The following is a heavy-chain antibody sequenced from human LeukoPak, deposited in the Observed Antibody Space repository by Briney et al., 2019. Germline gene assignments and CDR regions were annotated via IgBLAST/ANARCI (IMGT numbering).Heavy chain of an antibody. CDR3: ATIGPYIAAPGTDEIDAFDI. V-gene: IGHV4-39*07. CDR2: ISYSGRT. J-gene: IGHJ3*02. Sequence: SETLSLTCAVSGGSINSNNYSWGWIRQSPGKGLESIARISYSGRTSYNPSLKSRVSISVDTSKNQFSLKLTSVTAADAAVYYCATIGPYIAAPGTDEIDAFDIWGQGTMLTVSS. CDR1: GGSINSNNYS. D-gene: IGHD6-13*01.